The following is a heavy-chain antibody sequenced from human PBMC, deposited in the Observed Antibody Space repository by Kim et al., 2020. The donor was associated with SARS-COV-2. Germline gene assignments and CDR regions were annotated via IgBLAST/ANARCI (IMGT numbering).Heavy chain of an antibody. D-gene: IGHD3-22*01. V-gene: IGHV3-73*01. CDR3: TRSWAPNYYDSMGAFDI. CDR1: GFTFSGSA. J-gene: IGHJ3*02. CDR2: IRSKANSYAT. Sequence: GGSLRLSCAASGFTFSGSAMHWVRQASGKGLEWVGRIRSKANSYATAYAASVKGRFTISRDDSKNTAYLQMNSLKTEDTAVYYCTRSWAPNYYDSMGAFDIWGQGTMVTVSS.